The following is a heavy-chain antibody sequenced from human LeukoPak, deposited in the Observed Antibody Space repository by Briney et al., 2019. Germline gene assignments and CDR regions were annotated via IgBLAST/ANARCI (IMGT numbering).Heavy chain of an antibody. CDR1: GYSFTYW. Sequence: GESLKISCKGSGYSFTYWIGWVRQVPGKGLEWMGIIYSGDSHTKYSPSFQGRVTISADKSISTAYLQWSSLEASDTAMYYCASARHGDYVWDYWGQGTLVTVSS. CDR3: ASARHGDYVWDY. J-gene: IGHJ4*02. CDR2: IYSGDSHT. V-gene: IGHV5-51*01. D-gene: IGHD4-17*01.